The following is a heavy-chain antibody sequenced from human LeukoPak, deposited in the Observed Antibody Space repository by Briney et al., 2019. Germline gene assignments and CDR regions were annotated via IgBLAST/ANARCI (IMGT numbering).Heavy chain of an antibody. CDR2: IYTSGST. J-gene: IGHJ4*02. CDR1: GGPISSGSYY. V-gene: IGHV4-61*02. Sequence: SQTLSLTCTVSGGPISSGSYYWSWIRQPAGKGLEWIGRIYTSGSTNYNPSLKSRVTISVDTSKNQFSLKLSSVTAADTAVYYCARDGYYYDSSGYYRFDYWGQGTLVTVSS. D-gene: IGHD3-22*01. CDR3: ARDGYYYDSSGYYRFDY.